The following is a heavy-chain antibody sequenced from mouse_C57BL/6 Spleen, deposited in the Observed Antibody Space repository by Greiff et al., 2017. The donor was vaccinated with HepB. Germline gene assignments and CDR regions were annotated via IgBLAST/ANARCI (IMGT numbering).Heavy chain of an antibody. CDR2: IYPSDSET. Sequence: QVQLQQPGAELVRPGSSVKLSCKASGYTFTSYWMDWVKQRPGQGLEWIGNIYPSDSETHYNQKFKDKATLTVDKSSSTAYMQLSSLTSEDSAVYYCAREDDYDRGFAYWGQGTLVTVSA. J-gene: IGHJ3*01. D-gene: IGHD2-4*01. CDR1: GYTFTSYW. V-gene: IGHV1-61*01. CDR3: AREDDYDRGFAY.